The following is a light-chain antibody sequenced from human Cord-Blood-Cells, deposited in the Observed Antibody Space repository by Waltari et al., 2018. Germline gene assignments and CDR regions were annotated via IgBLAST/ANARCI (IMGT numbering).Light chain of an antibody. Sequence: DIVMTQSPDSLAVSLGERATINCKSSQSVLYSSNNKKYLAWYQQKPGQPPKLLIYWACTRESGVPDRFSGSGSGTDFTLTISSLQAEDVAVYYCQQYYSTPITFGQGTRLEIK. CDR3: QQYYSTPIT. CDR2: WAC. V-gene: IGKV4-1*01. J-gene: IGKJ5*01. CDR1: QSVLYSSNNKKY.